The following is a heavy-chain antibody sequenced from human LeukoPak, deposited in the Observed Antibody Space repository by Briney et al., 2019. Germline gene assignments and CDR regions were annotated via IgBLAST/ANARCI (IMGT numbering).Heavy chain of an antibody. CDR1: GGSISSSSYY. Sequence: PSETLSLTCTVSGGSISSSSYYWGWIRQPPGKGLEWIGSIYYSGSTYYNPSLKSRVTISVDTSKNQFSLKLSSVAAADTAVYYCARAVGGSSGFPHDYWGQGTLVTVSS. CDR3: ARAVGGSSGFPHDY. CDR2: IYYSGST. J-gene: IGHJ4*02. V-gene: IGHV4-39*07. D-gene: IGHD6-19*01.